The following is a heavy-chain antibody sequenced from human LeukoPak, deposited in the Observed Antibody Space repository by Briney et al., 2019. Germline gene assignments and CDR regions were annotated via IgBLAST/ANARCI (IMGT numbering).Heavy chain of an antibody. V-gene: IGHV3-30*17. J-gene: IGHJ4*02. CDR1: EFTFSNYA. CDR3: TRDAYNLNDFDY. CDR2: VSSHGNDG. D-gene: IGHD5-24*01. Sequence: GGSLRLSCAVSEFTFSNYAMHWVRQPPGKGLEWVAVVSSHGNDGYYADSVRGRFTISRDNSKNTLYLQIDSLRLEDTAIYSCTRDAYNLNDFDYWGQGTLVTVSS.